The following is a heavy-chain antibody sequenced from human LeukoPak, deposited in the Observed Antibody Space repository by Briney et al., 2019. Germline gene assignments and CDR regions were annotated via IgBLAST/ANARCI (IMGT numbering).Heavy chain of an antibody. Sequence: SETLSLTCAVSGGSISSNNWWTWVRQPPGQGLEWIGNIYHSGTTHYNPSLKSRVTISVDTSKNQFSLKLSSVTAADTAVYFCARGPYSYDSSGAFDIWGQGTMVTVSS. CDR3: ARGPYSYDSSGAFDI. D-gene: IGHD3-22*01. V-gene: IGHV4-4*02. CDR1: GGSISSNNW. J-gene: IGHJ3*02. CDR2: IYHSGTT.